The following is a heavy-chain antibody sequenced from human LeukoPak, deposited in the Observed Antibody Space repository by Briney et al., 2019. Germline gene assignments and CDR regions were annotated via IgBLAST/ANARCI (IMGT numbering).Heavy chain of an antibody. CDR3: ARATGGSCTNGWDY. CDR1: GFTFSSYG. CDR2: ISYDGSNK. V-gene: IGHV3-30*03. J-gene: IGHJ4*02. D-gene: IGHD2-15*01. Sequence: PGGSLRLSCAASGFTFSSYGMHWVRQAPGKGLEWVAVISYDGSNKYYADSVKGRFTISRDNSKNTLYLQMNSLRAEDTAVYYCARATGGSCTNGWDYWGQGTLVTVSS.